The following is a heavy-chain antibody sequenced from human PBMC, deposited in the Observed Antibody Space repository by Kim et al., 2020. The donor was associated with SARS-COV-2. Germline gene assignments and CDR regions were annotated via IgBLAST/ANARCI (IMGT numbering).Heavy chain of an antibody. CDR3: AKRGKGAVTTAYYYYGMDV. CDR2: ISGSGGST. CDR1: GFTFSSYA. V-gene: IGHV3-23*01. D-gene: IGHD4-17*01. J-gene: IGHJ6*02. Sequence: GGSLRLSCAASGFTFSSYAMSWVRQAPGKGLEWVSAISGSGGSTYYADSVKGRFTISRDNSKNTLYLQMNSLRAEDTAVYYCAKRGKGAVTTAYYYYGMDVWGQGTTVTVSS.